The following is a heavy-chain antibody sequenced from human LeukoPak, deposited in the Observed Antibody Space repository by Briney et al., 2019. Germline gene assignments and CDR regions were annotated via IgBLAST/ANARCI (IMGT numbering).Heavy chain of an antibody. CDR1: GYTFTSYY. V-gene: IGHV1-46*01. Sequence: ASVKVSCKASGYTFTSYYIHWVRQAPGQGLEWMGIINPSGGSTSYAQKFKGRVTMTRDTSTSIVYMELSSLRSEDTAVYYCAREGTAVTGSFDNWGQGTLVTVSS. CDR3: AREGTAVTGSFDN. D-gene: IGHD6-19*01. CDR2: INPSGGST. J-gene: IGHJ4*02.